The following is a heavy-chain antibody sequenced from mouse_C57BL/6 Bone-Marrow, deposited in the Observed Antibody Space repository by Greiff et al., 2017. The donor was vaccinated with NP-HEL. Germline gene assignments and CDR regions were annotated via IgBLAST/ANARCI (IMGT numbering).Heavy chain of an antibody. Sequence: EVKLMESGPGLVKPSQSLSLTCSVTGYSITSGYYWNWIRQFPGNKLEWMGYISYDGSNNYNPSLKNRISITRDTSKNQFFLKLNSVTTEDTATYYCARDNYGSSRYAMDYWGQGTSVTVSS. CDR2: ISYDGSN. D-gene: IGHD1-1*01. CDR3: ARDNYGSSRYAMDY. V-gene: IGHV3-6*01. J-gene: IGHJ4*01. CDR1: GYSITSGYY.